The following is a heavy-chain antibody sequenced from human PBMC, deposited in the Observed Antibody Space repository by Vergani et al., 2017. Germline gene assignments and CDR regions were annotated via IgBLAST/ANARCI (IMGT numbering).Heavy chain of an antibody. CDR2: ISAYNGNT. Sequence: QVQLVQSGAEVKKPGASVKVSCKASGYTFTSYGISWVRQAPGQGLEWMGWISAYNGNTNYAQKRQGRVTMTTDTSTITAYMELRRLRSDDTAVYYGARLRYCSVGGCYSGQYCCGMDVWGQGTTVTVSS. CDR3: ARLRYCSVGGCYSGQYCCGMDV. D-gene: IGHD2-15*01. J-gene: IGHJ6*02. V-gene: IGHV1-18*01. CDR1: GYTFTSYG.